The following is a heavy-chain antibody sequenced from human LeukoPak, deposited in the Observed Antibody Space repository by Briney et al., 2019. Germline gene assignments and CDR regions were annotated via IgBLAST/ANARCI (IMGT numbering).Heavy chain of an antibody. CDR2: IIPIFGTA. CDR3: ASSYYYDSSGTLFDY. D-gene: IGHD3-22*01. Sequence: SVKVSCKASGGTFSSYATSWVRQAPGQGLEWMGRIIPIFGTANYAQKFQGSVTITTDESTSTAYMELSSLRSEDTAVYYCASSYYYDSSGTLFDYWGQGTLVTVSS. V-gene: IGHV1-69*05. J-gene: IGHJ4*02. CDR1: GGTFSSYA.